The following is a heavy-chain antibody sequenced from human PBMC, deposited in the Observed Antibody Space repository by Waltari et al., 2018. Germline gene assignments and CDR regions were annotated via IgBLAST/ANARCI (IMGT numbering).Heavy chain of an antibody. J-gene: IGHJ4*02. CDR2: IRSKAYGGTT. D-gene: IGHD6-6*01. CDR1: GFTFGDYA. Sequence: EVQLVESGGGLVQPGRSLRLSCTASGFTFGDYAMSWFRQAPGKGLEWVGCIRSKAYGGTTEYAASVKGRFTISRDDSKSIAYLQMNSLKTEDTAVYYCTRKKYSSSLDDYWGQGTLVTVSS. V-gene: IGHV3-49*03. CDR3: TRKKYSSSLDDY.